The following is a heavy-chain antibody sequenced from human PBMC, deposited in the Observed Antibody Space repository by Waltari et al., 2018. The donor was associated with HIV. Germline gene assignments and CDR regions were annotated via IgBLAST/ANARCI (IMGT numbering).Heavy chain of an antibody. CDR1: GCTFSSSW. CDR2: INSDGSIT. D-gene: IGHD5-18*01. V-gene: IGHV3-74*01. J-gene: IGHJ1*01. CDR3: AKGGTSGYTFGFGR. Sequence: EVQLVESGGGLVQPGGSLTISCAAFGCTFSSSWIHWVRQAPGKGLVRVSRINSDGSITSHADSVKGRFTISRDNARNTLYLQMNSLGAEDTAMYYCAKGGTSGYTFGFGRWGQGTLVTVSS.